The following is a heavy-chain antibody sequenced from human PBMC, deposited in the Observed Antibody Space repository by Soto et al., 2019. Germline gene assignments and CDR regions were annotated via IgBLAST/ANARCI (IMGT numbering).Heavy chain of an antibody. CDR2: IWYDGSNK. Sequence: GGSLRLSWAASGFTFSSYVMHWVRQAPGKGLEWVAVIWYDGSNKYYADSVKGRFTISRDNSKNTLYLQMNSLRAEDTAVYYCARILLDYGGPPGLGYWGQGTLVTVSS. CDR3: ARILLDYGGPPGLGY. D-gene: IGHD4-17*01. V-gene: IGHV3-33*01. CDR1: GFTFSSYV. J-gene: IGHJ4*02.